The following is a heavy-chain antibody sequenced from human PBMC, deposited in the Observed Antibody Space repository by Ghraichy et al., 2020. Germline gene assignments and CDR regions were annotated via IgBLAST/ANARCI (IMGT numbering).Heavy chain of an antibody. Sequence: SETLSLTCTVSGGSINNYFWSWIRQPPGKGLEWIGYIYYSGSTNYNPSLKSRVTISIDTSKNQFSLKLSSVTAADTAVYYCAGRVVIGATLYYYGMDVWGQGTTVTVSS. CDR2: IYYSGST. CDR3: AGRVVIGATLYYYGMDV. D-gene: IGHD2-15*01. CDR1: GGSINNYF. J-gene: IGHJ6*02. V-gene: IGHV4-59*01.